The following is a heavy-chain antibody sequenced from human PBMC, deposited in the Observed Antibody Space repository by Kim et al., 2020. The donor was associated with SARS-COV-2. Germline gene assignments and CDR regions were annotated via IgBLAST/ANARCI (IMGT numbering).Heavy chain of an antibody. J-gene: IGHJ4*02. Sequence: GGSLRLSCAASGFTFSSYAMHWVRQAPGKGLEWVAVISYDGSNKYYADSVKGRFTISRDNSKNTLYLQMNSLRAEDTAVYYCARDNAAAVWLGYFDYWGQGTLVTVSS. V-gene: IGHV3-30-3*01. CDR3: ARDNAAAVWLGYFDY. D-gene: IGHD6-13*01. CDR2: ISYDGSNK. CDR1: GFTFSSYA.